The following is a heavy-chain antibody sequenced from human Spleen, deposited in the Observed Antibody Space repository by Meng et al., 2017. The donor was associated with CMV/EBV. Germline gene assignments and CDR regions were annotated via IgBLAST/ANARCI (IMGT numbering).Heavy chain of an antibody. CDR1: GFTFSNYA. CDR2: IYSSGITT. J-gene: IGHJ4*02. CDR3: AKGYSFGYFDL. V-gene: IGHV3-23*03. Sequence: GAALKISCVASGFTFSNYAMNWVRQAPGKGLEWVSIIYSSGITTYYADSVKGRSTISRDNSKNTLYLQVNNLRAEDTAVYYCAKGYSFGYFDLWGQGTVVTVSS. D-gene: IGHD5-18*01.